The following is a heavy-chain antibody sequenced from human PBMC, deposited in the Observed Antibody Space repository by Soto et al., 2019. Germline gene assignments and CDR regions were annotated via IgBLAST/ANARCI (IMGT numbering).Heavy chain of an antibody. J-gene: IGHJ6*02. CDR3: ANGRAVVPAAKFYYGMDV. V-gene: IGHV3-23*01. CDR1: GFTFSNYA. Sequence: GGSLRLSCAASGFTFSNYAMSWVRQAPGKGLEWVSAVSASGGTAYYADSVRGRFTISRDRSKNTLYLQMNSLRADDTAVYYCANGRAVVPAAKFYYGMDVWGQGTTVTSP. CDR2: VSASGGTA. D-gene: IGHD2-2*01.